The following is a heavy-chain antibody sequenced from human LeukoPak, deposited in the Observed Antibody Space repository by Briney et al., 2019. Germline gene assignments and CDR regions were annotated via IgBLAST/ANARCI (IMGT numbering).Heavy chain of an antibody. J-gene: IGHJ6*03. CDR2: IYTSGST. V-gene: IGHV4-4*07. Sequence: PSETLSLTCTASGGSISSYYWSWIRQPAGKGLEWIGRIYTSGSTNYNPSLKSRVTMSVDTSKNQFSLKLSSVTAADTAVYYCARSGYCSSTSCYDYYYYMDVWGKGTTVTVSS. CDR1: GGSISSYY. D-gene: IGHD2-2*01. CDR3: ARSGYCSSTSCYDYYYYMDV.